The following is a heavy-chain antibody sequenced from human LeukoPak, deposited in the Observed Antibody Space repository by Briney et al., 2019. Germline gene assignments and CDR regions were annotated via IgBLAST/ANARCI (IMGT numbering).Heavy chain of an antibody. CDR3: ARGRYSYGIEFDY. CDR2: IYNSGST. V-gene: IGHV4-59*01. D-gene: IGHD5-18*01. J-gene: IGHJ4*02. CDR1: GVSSGSYY. Sequence: SETLSLTCNVSGVSSGSYYWSWIRQPPGKGLEWIGYIYNSGSTNYNPSLKSRVTISVDTSTNPFSLKVSSVTAADTAVYYCARGRYSYGIEFDYWGQGTLVTVSS.